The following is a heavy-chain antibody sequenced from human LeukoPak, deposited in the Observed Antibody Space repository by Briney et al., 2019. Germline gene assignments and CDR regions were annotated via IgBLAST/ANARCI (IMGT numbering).Heavy chain of an antibody. J-gene: IGHJ4*02. Sequence: ASVTVSCKASGYTFTSYGISWVRQAPGQGREWMGWISAYNGNTNYAQKLQGRVTMTTDTSTSTAYMELRSLRSDDTAVYYCARVGRETYYDFWSGYGPFDYWGQGTLVTVSS. CDR2: ISAYNGNT. V-gene: IGHV1-18*01. CDR1: GYTFTSYG. CDR3: ARVGRETYYDFWSGYGPFDY. D-gene: IGHD3-3*01.